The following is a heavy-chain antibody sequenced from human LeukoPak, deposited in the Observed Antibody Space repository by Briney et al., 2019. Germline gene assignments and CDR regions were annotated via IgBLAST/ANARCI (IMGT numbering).Heavy chain of an antibody. Sequence: SETLSLTCTVSGGSVSSDSYYWSWLRQPPGKGLEWIGYIYYSGNTNYNPSLKSRVTISVDTSKNQFSLKLSSVTAADTAVSYCAREGLATMIRGVIPYWGQGTLVTVSS. D-gene: IGHD3-10*01. CDR2: IYYSGNT. CDR3: AREGLATMIRGVIPY. CDR1: GGSVSSDSYY. J-gene: IGHJ4*02. V-gene: IGHV4-61*01.